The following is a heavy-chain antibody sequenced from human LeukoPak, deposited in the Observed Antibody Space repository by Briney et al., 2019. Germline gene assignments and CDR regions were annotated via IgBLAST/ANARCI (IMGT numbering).Heavy chain of an antibody. D-gene: IGHD5-18*01. CDR2: IYYSGST. V-gene: IGHV4-59*01. CDR1: GGSISSYY. CDR3: ARDNTDLPGLGDAFDI. Sequence: PSETLSLTCTVSGGSISSYYWSWIRQPPGKGLEWIEYIYYSGSTNYNPSLKSRVTISVDTSKNQFSLKLSSVTAADTAVYYCARDNTDLPGLGDAFDIWGQGTMVTVSS. J-gene: IGHJ3*02.